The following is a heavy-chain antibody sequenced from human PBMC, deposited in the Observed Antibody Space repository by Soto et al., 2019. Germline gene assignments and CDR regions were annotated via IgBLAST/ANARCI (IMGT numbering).Heavy chain of an antibody. CDR2: IKSKTDGGTT. D-gene: IGHD2-8*01. Sequence: EVQLVESGGGLVKPGGSLRLSCAASGFTFSNAWMSWVRQAPGKGLEWVGRIKSKTDGGTTDYAAPVKGRFTISRDDSKNTLYLQMNSLKSDDRAVDYCTTDPSLMVYASPWFDPWGQGTLVTVSS. V-gene: IGHV3-15*01. J-gene: IGHJ5*02. CDR3: TTDPSLMVYASPWFDP. CDR1: GFTFSNAW.